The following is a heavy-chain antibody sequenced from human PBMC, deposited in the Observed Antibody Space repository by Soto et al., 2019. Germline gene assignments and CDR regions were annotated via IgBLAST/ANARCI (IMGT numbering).Heavy chain of an antibody. Sequence: GGSLSLYCAASGFTFSSYAMSWVRQAPGKGLEWVSAISGSGGSTYYADSAKGRFAISTDNSRSTLYLQMNSLRAEDTAVYYCAKSKDILAGYYNVEVRYYYYGMDVWGQGSTVTVSS. D-gene: IGHD3-9*01. CDR1: GFTFSSYA. V-gene: IGHV3-23*01. CDR3: AKSKDILAGYYNVEVRYYYYGMDV. J-gene: IGHJ6*02. CDR2: ISGSGGST.